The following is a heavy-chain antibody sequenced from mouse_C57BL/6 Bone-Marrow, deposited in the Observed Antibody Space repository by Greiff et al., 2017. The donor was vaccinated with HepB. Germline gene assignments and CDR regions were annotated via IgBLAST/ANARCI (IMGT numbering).Heavy chain of an antibody. Sequence: QVQLQQPGAELVKPGASVKMSCRASGYTFTNNWITWVRQRPGQGLEWIGGVFPCSGGFNNNEKFKRRATLTVDTSSSTAYMQLSSLTSEDSAVYYCARDYGSSGGALDYWGRGTAVTVSS. CDR2: VFPCSGGF. D-gene: IGHD1-1*01. J-gene: IGHJ4*01. CDR3: ARDYGSSGGALDY. CDR1: GYTFTNNW. V-gene: IGHV1-55*01.